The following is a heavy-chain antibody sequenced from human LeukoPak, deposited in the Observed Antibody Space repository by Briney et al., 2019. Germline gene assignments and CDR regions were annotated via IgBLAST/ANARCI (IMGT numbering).Heavy chain of an antibody. CDR2: IKQDGSEK. CDR3: ARDGMAAAVSSDY. CDR1: GFSFSSYW. V-gene: IGHV3-7*01. D-gene: IGHD6-13*01. Sequence: GGSLRLSCAVSGFSFSSYWMSWVRQPPGKGREWVANIKQDGSEKYYVDSVKGRFTISRDNAKNSLYLQMNSLRAEDTAVYYCARDGMAAAVSSDYWGQGTLVTVSS. J-gene: IGHJ4*02.